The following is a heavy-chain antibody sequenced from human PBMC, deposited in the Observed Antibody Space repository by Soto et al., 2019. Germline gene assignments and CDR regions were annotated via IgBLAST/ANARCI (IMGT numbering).Heavy chain of an antibody. CDR2: ISGSSGST. CDR1: GFTFSSYA. D-gene: IGHD1-1*01. V-gene: IGHV3-23*01. CDR3: AKCDWSDYYFDY. J-gene: IGHJ4*02. Sequence: GGSLRLSCAASGFTFSSYAMRWVRQAPGKGLEWVSAISGSSGSTYYADSVKGRFTISRDNSKNTLYLQMSSLRAEDTAVYYCAKCDWSDYYFDYWGQGTLVTVSS.